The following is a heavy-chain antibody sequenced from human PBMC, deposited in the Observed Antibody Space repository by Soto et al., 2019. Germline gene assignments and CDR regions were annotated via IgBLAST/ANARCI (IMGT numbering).Heavy chain of an antibody. D-gene: IGHD6-19*01. CDR3: ARELRAWGSGWYFVAFDI. V-gene: IGHV4-34*01. CDR1: GGSFSGYY. Sequence: NPSETLSLTCAVYGGSFSGYYWSWIRQPPGKGLEWIGEINHSGSTNYNPSLKSRVTISVDTSKNQFSLKLSSVTAADTAVYYCARELRAWGSGWYFVAFDIWGQGTMVTVSS. CDR2: INHSGST. J-gene: IGHJ3*02.